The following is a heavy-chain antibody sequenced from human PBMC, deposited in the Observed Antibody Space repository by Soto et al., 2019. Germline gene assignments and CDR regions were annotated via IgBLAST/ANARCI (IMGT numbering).Heavy chain of an antibody. CDR2: IYHSGST. J-gene: IGHJ4*02. V-gene: IGHV4-30-2*01. Sequence: SETLSLTCAVSGGSISSGGYSWSWIRQPPGKGLEWIGYIYHSGSTYYNPSLKSRVTISVDRSKNQFSLKLSSVTAADTAVYYCARGFPTVVTVDYGGQGTLVTVSS. CDR1: GGSISSGGYS. D-gene: IGHD4-17*01. CDR3: ARGFPTVVTVDY.